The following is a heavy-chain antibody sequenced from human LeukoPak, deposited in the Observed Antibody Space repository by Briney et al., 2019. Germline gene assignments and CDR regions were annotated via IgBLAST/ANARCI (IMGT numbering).Heavy chain of an antibody. J-gene: IGHJ6*03. D-gene: IGHD2-15*01. CDR1: GGSISSGSYY. Sequence: SETLSLTCTVSGGSISSGSYYWSWIRQPAGKGLEWIGRIYTSGSTNYNPSLKSRVTISVDTSKDQFSLKLSSVTAADTAVYYCARDHCSGGSCYRDYYYYYMDVWGKGTTVTVSS. CDR3: ARDHCSGGSCYRDYYYYYMDV. CDR2: IYTSGST. V-gene: IGHV4-61*02.